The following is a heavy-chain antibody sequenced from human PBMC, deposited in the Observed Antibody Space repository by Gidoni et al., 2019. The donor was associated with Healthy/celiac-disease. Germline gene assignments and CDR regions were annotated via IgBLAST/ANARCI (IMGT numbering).Heavy chain of an antibody. CDR2: IYTSGST. CDR3: ARDLGYCSSTSCYEDYYYGMDV. Sequence: QVQLQESGPGLVKPSQTLSLTCTVSGGSISSGSYYWSWIRQPAGKGLEWIGRIYTSGSTNYNPSLKSRVTISVDTSKNQFSLKLSSVTAADTAVYYCARDLGYCSSTSCYEDYYYGMDVWGQGTTVTVSS. D-gene: IGHD2-2*01. J-gene: IGHJ6*02. CDR1: GGSISSGSYY. V-gene: IGHV4-61*02.